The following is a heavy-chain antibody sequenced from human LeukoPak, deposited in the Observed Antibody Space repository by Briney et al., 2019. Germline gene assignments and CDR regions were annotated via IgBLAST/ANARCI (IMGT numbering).Heavy chain of an antibody. CDR3: ARDQGTTVTSYSFDV. J-gene: IGHJ3*01. D-gene: IGHD4-17*01. CDR2: IKQDGSEK. CDR1: GFTFSSYA. Sequence: GGSLRLSCAATGFTFSSYAMTWVRQAPGKGLEWVANIKQDGSEKYYVDSVKGRFTISRDNAKDSLYLQMNSLRAEDTAVYYCARDQGTTVTSYSFDVWGQGTMVTVSS. V-gene: IGHV3-7*01.